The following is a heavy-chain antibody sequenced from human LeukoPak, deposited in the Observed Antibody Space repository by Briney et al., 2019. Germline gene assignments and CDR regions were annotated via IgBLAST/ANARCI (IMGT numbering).Heavy chain of an antibody. V-gene: IGHV3-23*01. CDR3: AKGLHPSGWLPFDY. Sequence: GGSLRLSCAASGFTFSNYAMTWVRQAPGKGLEWVSGISGSGYPTYYADSVKGRFTISRDNSRNMVDLAMSSLRAEDTAVYYCAKGLHPSGWLPFDYWGQGILVTVSS. J-gene: IGHJ4*02. CDR1: GFTFSNYA. D-gene: IGHD6-19*01. CDR2: ISGSGYPT.